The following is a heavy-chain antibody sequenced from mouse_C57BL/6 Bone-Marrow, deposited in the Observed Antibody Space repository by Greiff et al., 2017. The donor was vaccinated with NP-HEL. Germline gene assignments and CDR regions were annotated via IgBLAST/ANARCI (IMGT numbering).Heavy chain of an antibody. CDR1: GFNIKDDY. D-gene: IGHD1-1*01. CDR3: TSYYYGSFDY. CDR2: IDPENGDT. J-gene: IGHJ2*01. Sequence: VQLKESGAELVRPGASVKLSCTASGFNIKDDYMHWVKQRPEQGLEWIGWIDPENGDTEYASKFQGKATITADTSSNTAYLQLSSLTSEDTAVYYCTSYYYGSFDYWGQGTTLTVSS. V-gene: IGHV14-4*01.